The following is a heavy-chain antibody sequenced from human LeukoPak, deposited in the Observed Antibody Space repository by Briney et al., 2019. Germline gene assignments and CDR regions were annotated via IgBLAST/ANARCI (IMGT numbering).Heavy chain of an antibody. V-gene: IGHV4-59*01. J-gene: IGHJ4*02. CDR3: ARGVAGYGHYDY. CDR2: MYYSGSP. D-gene: IGHD5-12*01. CDR1: GGSISSYY. Sequence: SETLSLTCTVSGGSISSYYWSWIRQPPGKGLEWIGYMYYSGSPNYNPSLKSRVTISGDTPKNEFSLKLSSVTAADTAVYYCARGVAGYGHYDYWGQGTLVTVSS.